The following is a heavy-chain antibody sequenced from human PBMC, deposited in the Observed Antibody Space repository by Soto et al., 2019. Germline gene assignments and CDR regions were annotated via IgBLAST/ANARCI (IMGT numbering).Heavy chain of an antibody. CDR2: IDHSGST. V-gene: IGHV4-4*02. CDR1: GGSISSSNW. D-gene: IGHD4-17*01. CDR3: ASWARHDYGDYAADY. Sequence: QVQLQESGPGLVKPSGTLSLTCAVSGGSISSSNWWSWVRQPPGEGLEWIGEIDHSGSTNYNPFLKSRVNISVDKYKNQFSLKLGSVTAADTAVYYSASWARHDYGDYAADYWGQGTLVTVSS. J-gene: IGHJ4*02.